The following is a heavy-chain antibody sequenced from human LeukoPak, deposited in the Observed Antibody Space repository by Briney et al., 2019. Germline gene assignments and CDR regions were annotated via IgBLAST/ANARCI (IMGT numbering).Heavy chain of an antibody. CDR1: GFTFSSYA. CDR2: ISYDGSNK. D-gene: IGHD6-13*01. Sequence: PGRSLRLSCAASGFTFSSYAMQWVRQAPGKGLEWVAVISYDGSNKYYADSVKGRFTISRDNSKNTLYLQMNSLRAEDTAVYYCARGSARSSWQYNWFDPWGQGTLVTVSS. CDR3: ARGSARSSWQYNWFDP. J-gene: IGHJ5*02. V-gene: IGHV3-30*04.